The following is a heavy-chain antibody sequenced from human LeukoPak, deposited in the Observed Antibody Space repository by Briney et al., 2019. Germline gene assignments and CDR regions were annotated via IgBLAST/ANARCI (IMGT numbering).Heavy chain of an antibody. D-gene: IGHD6-19*01. CDR1: GFSFSTYS. V-gene: IGHV3-48*04. CDR2: ISSSGSSI. J-gene: IGHJ3*02. CDR3: ARVGYSSGWNGFDI. Sequence: GGSLRLSCAASGFSFSTYSMNWVRQAPGKGLEWVSYISSSGSSIYYADSVKGRFTISRDNAKNSLYLQMNSLRVEGTAVYYCARVGYSSGWNGFDIWGQGTMVTVSS.